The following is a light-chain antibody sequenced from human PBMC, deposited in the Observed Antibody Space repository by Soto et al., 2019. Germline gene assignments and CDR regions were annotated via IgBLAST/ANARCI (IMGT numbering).Light chain of an antibody. J-gene: IGLJ2*01. CDR3: TAWDDNLSAVL. CDR2: SNN. V-gene: IGLV1-47*02. CDR1: GSNIGSFY. Sequence: VLTQSPSASATPGQGVSITCSGSGSNIGSFYVSWYQHVPGTAPRLLIYSNNQRPSGVPDRFSGSKSGTSASLAISGLRSEDEAYYYCTAWDDNLSAVLFGGGTKVTVL.